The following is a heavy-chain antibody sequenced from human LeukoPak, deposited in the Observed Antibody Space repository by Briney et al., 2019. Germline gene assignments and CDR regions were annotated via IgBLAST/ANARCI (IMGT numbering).Heavy chain of an antibody. CDR2: INHSGST. V-gene: IGHV4-34*01. Sequence: SETLSLTCAVYGGSFSGYYWSWIRQPPGKGLEWIGEINHSGSTNYNPSLKSRVTISVDTSENQFSLKLSSVTAADTAVYYCAKTMANYYYYYMDVWGKGTTVTVSS. CDR1: GGSFSGYY. D-gene: IGHD4/OR15-4a*01. CDR3: AKTMANYYYYYMDV. J-gene: IGHJ6*03.